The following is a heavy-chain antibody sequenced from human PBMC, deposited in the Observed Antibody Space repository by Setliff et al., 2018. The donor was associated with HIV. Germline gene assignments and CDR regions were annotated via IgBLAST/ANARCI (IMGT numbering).Heavy chain of an antibody. CDR2: ISSSGSTI. CDR1: GFTFSSYS. Sequence: GGSLRLSCAASGFTFSSYSINWVRQAPGKGLEWVSYISSSGSTIYYADSVKGRFTISRDNAKNSLYLQMNSLRVEDTAVYYCARDNSGLMWSGGYYYSMDVWGQGTTVTVSS. V-gene: IGHV3-48*04. J-gene: IGHJ6*02. D-gene: IGHD2-21*01. CDR3: ARDNSGLMWSGGYYYSMDV.